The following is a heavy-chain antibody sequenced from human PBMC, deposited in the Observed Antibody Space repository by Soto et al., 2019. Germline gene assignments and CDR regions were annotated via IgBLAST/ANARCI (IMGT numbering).Heavy chain of an antibody. J-gene: IGHJ4*02. D-gene: IGHD3-9*01. CDR3: ARSTRYFDWSRQYYFDY. CDR2: INPNSGGT. Sequence: GASVKVSCKASGYTFTGYYMHWVRQAPGQRLEWMGWINPNSGGTNYAQKFQGWVTMTRDTSISTAYMELSRLRSDDTAVYYCARSTRYFDWSRQYYFDYWGQGTLVTVSS. CDR1: GYTFTGYY. V-gene: IGHV1-2*04.